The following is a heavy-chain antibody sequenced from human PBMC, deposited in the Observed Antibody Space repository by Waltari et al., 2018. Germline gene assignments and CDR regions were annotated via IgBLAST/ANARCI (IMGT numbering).Heavy chain of an antibody. CDR3: TLPSAGHFDF. J-gene: IGHJ4*02. V-gene: IGHV3-15*01. CDR2: IKTTSEVGTT. CDR1: GFTFMTAW. Sequence: EVDLVESGGGSVTPGESLRLSCETSGFTFMTAWMTWVRQAPGKRPEWIGRIKTTSEVGTTDYAAAVRSIFIISRDDSKKTLFLQMNSLKIEDTGLYYCTLPSAGHFDFWGQGTLVTVSS.